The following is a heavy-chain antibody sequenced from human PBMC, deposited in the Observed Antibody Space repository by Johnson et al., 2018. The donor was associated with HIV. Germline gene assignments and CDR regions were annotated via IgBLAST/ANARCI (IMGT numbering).Heavy chain of an antibody. CDR2: IYSDGTT. V-gene: IGHV3-53*01. D-gene: IGHD1-26*01. J-gene: IGHJ3*02. CDR1: GFSVRTNY. Sequence: MLLVESGGGVVQPGRSLRLSCAASGFSVRTNYMSWVRQAPGKGLEWVSVIYSDGTTSFAQSVKGRFSISRDVSKNILYLQMHSLRTEDTAYYYCARDLPGIYDAFDIWGQGTMVTVSS. CDR3: ARDLPGIYDAFDI.